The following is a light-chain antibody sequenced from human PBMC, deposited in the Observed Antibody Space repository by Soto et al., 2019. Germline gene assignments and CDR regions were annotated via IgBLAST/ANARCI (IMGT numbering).Light chain of an antibody. CDR3: QNYNTWPQT. CDR2: GAS. V-gene: IGKV3-15*01. CDR1: QSVSSN. Sequence: EIVMTQSPATLSVSPGERATLSCRASQSVSSNLAWYQQKPGQAPRLLIYGASTRATGIPARFSGSGSGTGFTLPFSSLQSEDFAFFSCQNYNTWPQTFGKGTRVDIK. J-gene: IGKJ1*01.